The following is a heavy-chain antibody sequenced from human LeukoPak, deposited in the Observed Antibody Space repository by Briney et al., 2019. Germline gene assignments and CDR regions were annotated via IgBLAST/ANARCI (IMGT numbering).Heavy chain of an antibody. CDR1: GYTFSNYA. CDR2: INPNSGGT. Sequence: ASVKVSCKASGYTFSNYAMNWVRQAPGQGLEWMGWINPNSGGTNYAQKFQGRVTMTRDTSISTAYMELSRLRSDDTAVYYCASLYSGYDSVAFDYWGQGTLVTVSS. J-gene: IGHJ4*02. V-gene: IGHV1-2*02. CDR3: ASLYSGYDSVAFDY. D-gene: IGHD5-12*01.